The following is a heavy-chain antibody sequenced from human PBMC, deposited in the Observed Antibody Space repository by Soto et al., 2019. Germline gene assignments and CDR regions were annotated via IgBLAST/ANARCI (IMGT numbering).Heavy chain of an antibody. CDR2: ISWKSGSI. CDR3: GKSTGGIGTGMDV. Sequence: EVQLVESGGDLVQPGRSLRLSCAASGFSFGDYAMHWVRQAPGKGLEWVSGISWKSGSIGYADSVKGRFTISRDNANNPLYMDMKSWGAEQTDLYYCGKSTGGIGTGMDVWGQGTTV. CDR1: GFSFGDYA. D-gene: IGHD2-8*02. V-gene: IGHV3-9*01. J-gene: IGHJ6*02.